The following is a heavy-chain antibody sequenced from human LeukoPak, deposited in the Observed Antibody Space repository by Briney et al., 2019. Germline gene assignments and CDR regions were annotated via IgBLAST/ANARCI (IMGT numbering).Heavy chain of an antibody. CDR1: GGSISSGGYY. D-gene: IGHD3-16*01. Sequence: PSETLSLTCTVSGGSISSGGYYWSWIRQHPGKGLEWIGYIYYSGDTYYNPSLKSRVSISVDTSKNQFSLKLSSVTAADTAVYYCARVGATYPHYYMDVWGKGTTVTVAS. CDR2: IYYSGDT. CDR3: ARVGATYPHYYMDV. J-gene: IGHJ6*03. V-gene: IGHV4-31*03.